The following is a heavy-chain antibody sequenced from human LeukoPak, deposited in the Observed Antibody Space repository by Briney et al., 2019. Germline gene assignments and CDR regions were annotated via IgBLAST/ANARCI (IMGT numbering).Heavy chain of an antibody. CDR2: ISGSGGST. CDR1: GFTFSSYA. J-gene: IGHJ4*02. D-gene: IGHD3-10*01. V-gene: IGHV3-23*01. Sequence: GGSLRLSCAASGFTFSSYAMSWVRQAPGKGLEWVSAISGSGGSTYYADSVKGRFTISRDNSKNTLYLQMNSLRAEDTAVYYCAKISSFSRFGELLSGPFDYWGQGTLVTVSS. CDR3: AKISSFSRFGELLSGPFDY.